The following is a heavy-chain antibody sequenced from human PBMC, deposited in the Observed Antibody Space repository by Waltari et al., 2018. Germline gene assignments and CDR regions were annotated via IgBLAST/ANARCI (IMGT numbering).Heavy chain of an antibody. CDR3: ARGQVRRGFDY. D-gene: IGHD3-10*01. J-gene: IGHJ4*02. V-gene: IGHV4-39*07. CDR2: IYYSGST. Sequence: QLQLQESGPGLVKPSETMSLTCTVSGGSISSSTYYWSWIRQPPGKGLEWIGSIYYSGSTNYNPSLKSRVTISVDTSKNQFSLKLSSVTAADTAVYYCARGQVRRGFDYWGQGTLVTVSS. CDR1: GGSISSSTYY.